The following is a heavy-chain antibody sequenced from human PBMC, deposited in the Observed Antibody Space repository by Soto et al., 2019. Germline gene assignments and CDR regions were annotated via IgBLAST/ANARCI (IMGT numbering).Heavy chain of an antibody. CDR1: GFTFSSSG. CDR3: ARDDGGHVSAIDY. V-gene: IGHV3-33*01. CDR2: IWYDGSNK. D-gene: IGHD2-21*01. Sequence: QVQLVESGGGVVQPGRSLRLSCAASGFTFSSSGMHWVRQAPGKGLEWVAAIWYDGSNKNYGDSVKGRFTISRDNSKNALYLKRISLRADDTDVYESARDDGGHVSAIDYWGQGTLVTVSS. J-gene: IGHJ4*02.